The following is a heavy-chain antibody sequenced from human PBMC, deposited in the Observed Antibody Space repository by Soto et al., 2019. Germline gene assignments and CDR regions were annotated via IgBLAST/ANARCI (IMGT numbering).Heavy chain of an antibody. J-gene: IGHJ4*02. Sequence: GGSLRLSCAASGFTLSDHYMDWVRQAPGKGLEWVGRSRNKANSYTTEYAASVEGRFTISRDDSKNSLFLQMNSLNTEDTAVYYCARVRVGAAYDYWGQGTLVTVSS. D-gene: IGHD1-26*01. CDR2: SRNKANSYTT. CDR1: GFTLSDHY. CDR3: ARVRVGAAYDY. V-gene: IGHV3-72*01.